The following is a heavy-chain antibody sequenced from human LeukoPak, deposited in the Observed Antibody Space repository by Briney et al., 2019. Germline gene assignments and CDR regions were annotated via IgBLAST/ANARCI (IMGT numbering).Heavy chain of an antibody. CDR1: GFTFSSYE. CDR3: ARVFMVRGVTFDY. V-gene: IGHV3-48*03. Sequence: PGGSLRLSCAASGFTFSSYEMNWVRQAPGKGLEWVSYISSSGSTIYYADSVKGRFTISRDNAKNSLYLQMNSLRAEDTAVYYCARVFMVRGVTFDYWGQGTLVTVSS. CDR2: ISSSGSTI. J-gene: IGHJ4*02. D-gene: IGHD3-10*01.